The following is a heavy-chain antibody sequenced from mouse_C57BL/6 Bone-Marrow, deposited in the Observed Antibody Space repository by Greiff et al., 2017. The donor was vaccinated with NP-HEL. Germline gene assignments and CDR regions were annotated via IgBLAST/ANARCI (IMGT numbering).Heavy chain of an antibody. D-gene: IGHD2-10*01. CDR2: ISDGGSYT. Sequence: EVNVVESGGGLVKPGGSLKLSCAASGFTFSSYAMSWVRQTPEKRLEWVATISDGGSYTYYPDNVKGRFTISRDNAKNNLYLQMSHLKSEDTAMYYCARDQGLLSFDYWGQGTTLTVSS. CDR3: ARDQGLLSFDY. CDR1: GFTFSSYA. V-gene: IGHV5-4*01. J-gene: IGHJ2*01.